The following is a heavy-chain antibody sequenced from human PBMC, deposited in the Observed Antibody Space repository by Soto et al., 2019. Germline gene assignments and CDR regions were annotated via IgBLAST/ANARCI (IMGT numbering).Heavy chain of an antibody. CDR3: ARVQRHSRLLDY. CDR2: IYYSGST. J-gene: IGHJ4*02. V-gene: IGHV4-31*03. CDR1: GGSISSGGYY. Sequence: SETLSLTCPVSGGSISSGGYYWSWIRQHPGKGLEWIGYIYYSGSTYYNPSLKSRVTISVDTSKNQFSLKLSSVTAADTAVYYCARVQRHSRLLDYWGQGTLVTVSS. D-gene: IGHD1-1*01.